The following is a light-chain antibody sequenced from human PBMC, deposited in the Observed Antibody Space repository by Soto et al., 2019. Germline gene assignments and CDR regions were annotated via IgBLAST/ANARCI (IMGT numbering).Light chain of an antibody. Sequence: DIQITQSPSSLSASVGDRVTITCRASQSISSYLNWYQQKPGKAPKLLIYAASSLQSGVPSRFSGSGSGTDFTLTISSLQPEDFETYYCQQSYSTHTFGQGTKVDIK. CDR2: AAS. J-gene: IGKJ2*01. CDR1: QSISSY. CDR3: QQSYSTHT. V-gene: IGKV1-39*01.